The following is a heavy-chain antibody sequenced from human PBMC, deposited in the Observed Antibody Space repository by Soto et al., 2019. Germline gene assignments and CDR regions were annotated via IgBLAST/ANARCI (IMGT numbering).Heavy chain of an antibody. CDR3: AKEQLDHFDY. CDR2: ISGSGGST. V-gene: IGHV3-23*01. D-gene: IGHD6-6*01. J-gene: IGHJ4*02. CDR1: GFTFSSYA. Sequence: HPGDSLRLSCAASGFTFSSYAMSWVRQAPGKGLEWGSAISGSGGSTYYADSVKGRFTISRDNSKNTRYLQMNSLRAEDTAVYYCAKEQLDHFDYWGQGTLVTVS.